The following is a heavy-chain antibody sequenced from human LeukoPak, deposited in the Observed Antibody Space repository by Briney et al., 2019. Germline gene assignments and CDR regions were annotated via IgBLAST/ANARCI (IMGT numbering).Heavy chain of an antibody. V-gene: IGHV3-30-3*01. D-gene: IGHD3-22*01. Sequence: GGSLRLSCAASGFTFSSYAMHWVRQAPGKGLEWVAVISYDGSNKYYADSVKGRFTISRDNSKNTLYLQMNSLRAEDTAVYYCARPYYYDSSGYSFDYWAREPWSPSPQ. CDR1: GFTFSSYA. CDR2: ISYDGSNK. J-gene: IGHJ4*02. CDR3: ARPYYYDSSGYSFDY.